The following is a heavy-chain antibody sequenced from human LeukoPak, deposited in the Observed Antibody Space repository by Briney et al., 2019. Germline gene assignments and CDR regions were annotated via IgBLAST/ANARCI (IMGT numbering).Heavy chain of an antibody. Sequence: SVKVSCKASGGTFSSYVISWVRQAPGQGLEWMGRIIPILGIANYAQKFQGRVTITADKSTSTAYMELSSLRSEDTAVYYCARVAESGYYDSSVLDYWGQGTLVTVSS. CDR3: ARVAESGYYDSSVLDY. D-gene: IGHD3-22*01. CDR1: GGTFSSYV. V-gene: IGHV1-69*04. CDR2: IIPILGIA. J-gene: IGHJ4*02.